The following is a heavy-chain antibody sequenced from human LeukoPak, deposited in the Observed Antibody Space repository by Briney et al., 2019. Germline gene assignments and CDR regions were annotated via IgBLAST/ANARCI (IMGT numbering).Heavy chain of an antibody. CDR1: GFTFSSYA. V-gene: IGHV3-23*01. J-gene: IGHJ4*02. Sequence: GGSLRLSCAASGFTFSSYAMSWVRQAPGKGLEWASAISGSGGSTYYADSVKGRFTISRDNSKNTLYLQMNSLRAEDTAVYYCAKDSDYDFWSGYPDYWGQGTLVTVSS. CDR3: AKDSDYDFWSGYPDY. CDR2: ISGSGGST. D-gene: IGHD3-3*01.